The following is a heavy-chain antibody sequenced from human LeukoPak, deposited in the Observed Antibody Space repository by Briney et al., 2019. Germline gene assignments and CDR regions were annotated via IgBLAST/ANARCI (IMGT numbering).Heavy chain of an antibody. CDR1: GCSISGGYY. J-gene: IGHJ3*02. CDR3: ARVAERTWLPYDAAFDI. Sequence: SETLSFTCTVSGCSISGGYYCGWIWQPPRHAPPWVGPLYHGGSTYYNPSLESRVTISLDTSKNHISLNLTSVTAADTAMYYCARVAERTWLPYDAAFDIWGLGTMVTVSS. D-gene: IGHD3-9*01. V-gene: IGHV4-38-2*02. CDR2: LYHGGST.